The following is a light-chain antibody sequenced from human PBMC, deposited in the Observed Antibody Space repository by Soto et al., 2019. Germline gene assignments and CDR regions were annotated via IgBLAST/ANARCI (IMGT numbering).Light chain of an antibody. Sequence: DIVMTQSPLSLPVTPGEPASISCRSRQSLLHNNGYNYLDWYLQKPWQSPQLLLYLGSSRAAGVPARWSGSGFGTDFTLKSSRVEAYDVRVYYCMQGLQTPPAFGHGTKLEIK. J-gene: IGKJ2*01. CDR2: LGS. CDR1: QSLLHNNGYNY. V-gene: IGKV2-28*01. CDR3: MQGLQTPPA.